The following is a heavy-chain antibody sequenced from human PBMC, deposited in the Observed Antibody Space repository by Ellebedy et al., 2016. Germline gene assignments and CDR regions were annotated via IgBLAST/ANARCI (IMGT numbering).Heavy chain of an antibody. CDR1: GYSFISHG. CDR2: ISAYNGNT. Sequence: ASVKVSCKASGYSFISHGISWVRQAPGQGLEWMGWISAYNGNTNYAQKFQGRVSMTTDPSTSTAYMELRSLRSDDRAVYYCAREGYSSRWVFDYWGQGTLVTVSS. J-gene: IGHJ4*02. V-gene: IGHV1-18*01. D-gene: IGHD6-19*01. CDR3: AREGYSSRWVFDY.